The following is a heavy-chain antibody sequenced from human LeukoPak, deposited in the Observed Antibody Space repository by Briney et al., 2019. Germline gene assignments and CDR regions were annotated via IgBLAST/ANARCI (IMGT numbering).Heavy chain of an antibody. J-gene: IGHJ4*02. CDR2: IYHSGST. CDR1: GYSISSGCY. Sequence: SETLSLTCTVSGYSISSGCYWGGIRQPPGKGLGGIVIIYHSGSTYYNPSLKGRVTISIDTSKNQFSLKLSSVTAEDTAVYYCERRAPPSPYRYWRQGTLATVSS. CDR3: ERRAPPSPYRY. V-gene: IGHV4-38-2*02. D-gene: IGHD3-16*02.